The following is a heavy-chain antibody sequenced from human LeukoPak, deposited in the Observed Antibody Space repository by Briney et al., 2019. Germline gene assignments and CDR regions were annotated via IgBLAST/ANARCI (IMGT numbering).Heavy chain of an antibody. J-gene: IGHJ4*02. CDR1: GYTFTSYG. Sequence: ASVKVSCKASGYTFTSYGISWVRQAPGQGLEWMGWISAYNGNTNYAQKLQGRVTMTTDTSTSTAYMGLRSLRSDDTAVYYCARDQSGVGYYDSSGYYYVGFDYWGQGTLVTVSS. V-gene: IGHV1-18*01. CDR3: ARDQSGVGYYDSSGYYYVGFDY. D-gene: IGHD3-22*01. CDR2: ISAYNGNT.